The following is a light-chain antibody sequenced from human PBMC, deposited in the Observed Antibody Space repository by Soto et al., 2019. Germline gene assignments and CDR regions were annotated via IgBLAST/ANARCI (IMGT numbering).Light chain of an antibody. V-gene: IGKV3-15*01. CDR1: QSINGN. CDR3: QQYNNWYS. J-gene: IGKJ2*03. Sequence: EIVMTQSPATLSVPPGERATLSCRASQSINGNLAWYQRKPGQAPRLLMYATSVRATGIPARFSGSGSGTEYTLTISSLQSEDFAVFYCQQYNNWYSFGQGTKLEIK. CDR2: ATS.